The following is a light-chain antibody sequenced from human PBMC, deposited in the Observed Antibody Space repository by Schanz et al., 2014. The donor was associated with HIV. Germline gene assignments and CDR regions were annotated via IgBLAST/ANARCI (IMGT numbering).Light chain of an antibody. Sequence: QSVLTQPPSASGTPGQKVTISCSGSSSSFRTNAVASHRQLPGTAPKLLLYNSYHRPSGVPDRFSGSTSGTSASLVISGLQSEDEADYYCAAWDDSLKGWVFGGGTKLTVL. CDR2: NSY. J-gene: IGLJ3*02. CDR1: SSSFRTNA. CDR3: AAWDDSLKGWV. V-gene: IGLV1-44*01.